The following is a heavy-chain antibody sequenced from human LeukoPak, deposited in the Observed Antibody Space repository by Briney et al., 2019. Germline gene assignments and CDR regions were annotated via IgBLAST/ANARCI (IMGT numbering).Heavy chain of an antibody. CDR1: GGTFSSYA. J-gene: IGHJ4*02. Sequence: ASVKVSCKASGGTFSSYAISWVRQAPGQGLEWMGGIIPIFGTANYAQKFRGRVTITADESTSTAYMELSSLRSEDTAVYYCARGWAGHYYDRVSFDYWGQGTLVTVSS. CDR2: IIPIFGTA. CDR3: ARGWAGHYYDRVSFDY. V-gene: IGHV1-69*13. D-gene: IGHD3-22*01.